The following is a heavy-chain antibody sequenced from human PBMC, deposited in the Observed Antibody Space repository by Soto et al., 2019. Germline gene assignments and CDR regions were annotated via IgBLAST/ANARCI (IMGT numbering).Heavy chain of an antibody. D-gene: IGHD5-12*01. CDR1: GFTFSNAW. CDR2: IKSKTDGGTT. CDR3: TTGEVATMPYYYYYYMDV. Sequence: GGSLRLSCAASGFTFSNAWMSWVRQAPGKGLEWVGRIKSKTDGGTTDYAAPVKGRFTISRDDSKNTLYLQMNSLKTEDTAVYYCTTGEVATMPYYYYYYMDVWGKGTTVTVSS. J-gene: IGHJ6*03. V-gene: IGHV3-15*01.